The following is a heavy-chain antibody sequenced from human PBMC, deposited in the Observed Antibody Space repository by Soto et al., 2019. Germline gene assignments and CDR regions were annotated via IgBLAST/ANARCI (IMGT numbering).Heavy chain of an antibody. CDR2: IYHSGST. CDR3: ARETPPYTSSGYYYYYYGMDV. J-gene: IGHJ6*02. CDR1: GGSISSSNW. V-gene: IGHV4-4*02. D-gene: IGHD3-22*01. Sequence: QVQLQESGPGLVKPSGTLSLTCAVSGGSISSSNWWSWVRQPPGKGLEWIGEIYHSGSTNYNPSLKGRVTMSVDKSKDQFSLKVSSATAADTAEYYCARETPPYTSSGYYYYYYGMDVWGQGTTVTVSS.